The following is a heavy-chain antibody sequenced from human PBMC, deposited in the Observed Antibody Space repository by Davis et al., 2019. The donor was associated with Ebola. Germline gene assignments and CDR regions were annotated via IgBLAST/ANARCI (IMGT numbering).Heavy chain of an antibody. CDR1: GFTFSSYG. V-gene: IGHV3-30*03. CDR2: ISYDGSNK. Sequence: GGSLRLSCAASGFTFSSYGMHWVRQAPGKGLEWVAVISYDGSNKYYADSVKGRFTISRDNSKNTLYLQMNSLRAEDTAVYYCARGVVVPAGYYYYGMDVWGQGTTVTVSS. D-gene: IGHD2-2*01. J-gene: IGHJ6*02. CDR3: ARGVVVPAGYYYYGMDV.